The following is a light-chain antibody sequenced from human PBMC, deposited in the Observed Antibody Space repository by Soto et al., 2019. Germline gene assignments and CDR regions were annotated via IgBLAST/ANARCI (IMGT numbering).Light chain of an antibody. J-gene: IGKJ1*01. CDR2: AAS. CDR1: QGIGNY. Sequence: DIQMTQSPSSLSASLGDRVTITCRASQGIGNYLAWYQLQPGKVPKLLIYAASTLQSGVPSRFSGSGSETDFTLTISSLQPEDVATYFCQKYNSAPRTFGQGTKVEI. V-gene: IGKV1-27*01. CDR3: QKYNSAPRT.